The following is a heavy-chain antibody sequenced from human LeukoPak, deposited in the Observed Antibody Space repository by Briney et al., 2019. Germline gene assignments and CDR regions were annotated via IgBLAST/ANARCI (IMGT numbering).Heavy chain of an antibody. CDR3: ARDSSGGSWIDAFDI. Sequence: GGSLRLSCAASGFTFSSYEMNWVRQAPGKGLEWVSYISSSGSTIYYADSVKGRFTISRDNAKNSLYLQMNSLRAEDTAVYYYARDSSGGSWIDAFDIWGQGTMVTVSS. V-gene: IGHV3-48*03. J-gene: IGHJ3*02. CDR2: ISSSGSTI. CDR1: GFTFSSYE. D-gene: IGHD2-15*01.